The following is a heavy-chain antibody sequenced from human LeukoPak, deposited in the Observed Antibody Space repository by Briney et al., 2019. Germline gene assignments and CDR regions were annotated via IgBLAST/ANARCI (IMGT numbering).Heavy chain of an antibody. CDR1: GFTFSNHG. Sequence: GGSLRLSCAASGFTFSNHGMLWVRQAPGKGLEWVAFIRYDGSNQYYADSVKGRLTISRDSSKNTLYLQMNSLRDEDTAVYYCAKEVGVTTRGSFAYWGQGTLVTVSS. CDR3: AKEVGVTTRGSFAY. J-gene: IGHJ4*02. CDR2: IRYDGSNQ. D-gene: IGHD1-26*01. V-gene: IGHV3-30*02.